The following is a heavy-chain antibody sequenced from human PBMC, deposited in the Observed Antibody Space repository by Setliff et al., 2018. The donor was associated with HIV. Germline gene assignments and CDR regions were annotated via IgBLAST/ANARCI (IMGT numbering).Heavy chain of an antibody. CDR1: RSTFNSHT. V-gene: IGHV1-69*02. D-gene: IGHD3-22*01. CDR2: IIPILGVA. Sequence: VKVSCKASRSTFNSHTINWVRQAPGQGLDWMGRIIPILGVANYAQRFQGKVTITADKSTSTAYMELTSLRAEDTAVYFCARGGDYDSSGYYVTWGQGSLVTVSS. CDR3: ARGGDYDSSGYYVT. J-gene: IGHJ4*02.